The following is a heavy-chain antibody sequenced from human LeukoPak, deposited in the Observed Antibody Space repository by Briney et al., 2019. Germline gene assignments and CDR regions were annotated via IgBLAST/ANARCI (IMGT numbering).Heavy chain of an antibody. J-gene: IGHJ6*02. CDR3: ARGQWLVRRTDYCAMDV. CDR2: TYYRSKFYH. V-gene: IGHV6-1*01. Sequence: SQTLSLTCAISGDSVSRDTAAWNWIRQSPSRGLEWLGRTYYRSKFYHDYAVSLRSRITIDPDTSKNQVSLQLNSMTPDDTAVYYCARGQWLVRRTDYCAMDVWGQGTTVTVSS. CDR1: GDSVSRDTAA. D-gene: IGHD6-19*01.